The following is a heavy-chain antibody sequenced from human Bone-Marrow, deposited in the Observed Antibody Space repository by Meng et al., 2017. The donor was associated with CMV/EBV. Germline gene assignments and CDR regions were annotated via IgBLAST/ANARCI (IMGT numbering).Heavy chain of an antibody. Sequence: SVKVSCKASGGTFSSYAISWVRQAPGQGLEWMGGIIPILGIANYAQKFRGRVTITADKSTSTAYMELSSLRSEDTAVYYCARPDYGGKWPVVSAEVDYYGMDVWGQGTTVSVSS. CDR1: GGTFSSYA. D-gene: IGHD4-23*01. CDR3: ARPDYGGKWPVVSAEVDYYGMDV. V-gene: IGHV1-69*10. CDR2: IIPILGIA. J-gene: IGHJ6*02.